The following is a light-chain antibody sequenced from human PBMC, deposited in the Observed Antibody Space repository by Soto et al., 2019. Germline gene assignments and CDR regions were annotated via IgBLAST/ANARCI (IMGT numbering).Light chain of an antibody. J-gene: IGKJ1*01. Sequence: DIQMTQSPSTLSASVGDRVTITCRASQSISSWLAWYQQKPGKAPKLLIYKASSLDSGVPSRFSDSGSGTEFTLTISSMEPDDFTTYYCQQYNSYWTFGQGTKVEIK. CDR1: QSISSW. CDR2: KAS. V-gene: IGKV1-5*03. CDR3: QQYNSYWT.